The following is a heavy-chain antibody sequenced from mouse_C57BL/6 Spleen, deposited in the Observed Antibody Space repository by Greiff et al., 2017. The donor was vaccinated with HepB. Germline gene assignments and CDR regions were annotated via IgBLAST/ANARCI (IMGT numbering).Heavy chain of an antibody. CDR1: GYSITSGYY. Sequence: EVQLVESGPGLVKPSQSLSLTCSVTGYSITSGYYWNWIRQFPGNKLEWMGYISYDGSNNYNPSLKNRISITRDTSKNQFFLKLNSVTTEDTATYYCARDDYGSYFDYWGQGTTLTVSS. D-gene: IGHD1-1*01. V-gene: IGHV3-6*01. CDR2: ISYDGSN. CDR3: ARDDYGSYFDY. J-gene: IGHJ2*01.